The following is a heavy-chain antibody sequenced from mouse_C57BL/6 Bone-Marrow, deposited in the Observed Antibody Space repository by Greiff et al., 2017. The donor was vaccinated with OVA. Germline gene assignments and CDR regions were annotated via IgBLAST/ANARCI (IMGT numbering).Heavy chain of an antibody. CDR3: ARHLYSNYYY. V-gene: IGHV5-6*02. CDR2: ISSGGSYT. Sequence: EVKLEASGGDLVKPGGSLQLSCAASGFTFSSYGMSWVRQTPDKRLEWVATISSGGSYTYYPDSVKGRFTISRDNAKNTLYLQMSSLKSEDTAMYYCARHLYSNYYYWGQGTTLTVSS. CDR1: GFTFSSYG. D-gene: IGHD2-5*01. J-gene: IGHJ2*01.